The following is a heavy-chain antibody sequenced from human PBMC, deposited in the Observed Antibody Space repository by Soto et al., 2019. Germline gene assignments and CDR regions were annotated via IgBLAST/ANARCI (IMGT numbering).Heavy chain of an antibody. Sequence: GTLSLTCAVSGGSFTSNNWWTWVRQPPGQGLEWIGEIYRTGSTNYNPSLKSRVTISLDKSENQFSLKVTSLTAADTAVYYCASRDPGTSVDYWGQGTLVTV. D-gene: IGHD1-7*01. CDR3: ASRDPGTSVDY. J-gene: IGHJ4*02. CDR2: IYRTGST. CDR1: GGSFTSNNW. V-gene: IGHV4-4*02.